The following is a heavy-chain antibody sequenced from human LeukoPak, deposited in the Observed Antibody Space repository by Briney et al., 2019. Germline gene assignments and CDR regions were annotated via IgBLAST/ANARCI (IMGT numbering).Heavy chain of an antibody. CDR1: GFTITSSA. Sequence: SVKVSCKASGFTITSSAVQWVRQARGQRLEWIGWIVVGSGNTNYAQKFQERVTITRDMSTSTAYMELSSLRSEDTAVYYCAADYNFGGSRYWGQGTLVTVSS. J-gene: IGHJ4*02. D-gene: IGHD1-26*01. CDR3: AADYNFGGSRY. V-gene: IGHV1-58*01. CDR2: IVVGSGNT.